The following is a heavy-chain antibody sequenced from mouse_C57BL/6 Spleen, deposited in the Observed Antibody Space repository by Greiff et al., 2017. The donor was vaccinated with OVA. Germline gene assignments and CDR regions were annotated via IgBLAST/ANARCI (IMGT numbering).Heavy chain of an antibody. CDR2: IRNKANGYTT. J-gene: IGHJ2*01. CDR3: ARSLITTVVAFDY. Sequence: DVHLVESGGGLVQPGGSLSLSCAASGFTFTDYYMSWVRQPPGKALEWLGFIRNKANGYTTEYSASVKGRFTISRDNSQSILYLQMNALRAEDSATYYCARSLITTVVAFDYWGQGTTLTVSS. V-gene: IGHV7-3*01. CDR1: GFTFTDYY. D-gene: IGHD1-1*01.